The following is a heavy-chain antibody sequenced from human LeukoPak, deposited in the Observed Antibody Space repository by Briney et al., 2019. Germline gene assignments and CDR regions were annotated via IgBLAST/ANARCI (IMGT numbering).Heavy chain of an antibody. V-gene: IGHV1-8*01. J-gene: IGHJ5*02. Sequence: ASVKVSCKASGYTFTSYDINWVRQATGQGLEWMGWMNPNSGNTGYAQKFQGRVTMTRNTSISTAYMELSSLRSEDTAVYYCARRRNAGYSYGYWFDPWGQGTLVTVSS. CDR3: ARRRNAGYSYGYWFDP. CDR1: GYTFTSYD. CDR2: MNPNSGNT. D-gene: IGHD5-18*01.